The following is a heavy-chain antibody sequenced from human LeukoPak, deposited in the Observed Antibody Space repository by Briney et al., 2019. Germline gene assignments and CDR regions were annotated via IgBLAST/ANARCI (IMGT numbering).Heavy chain of an antibody. CDR3: AKDRRALGAAALAFDI. CDR1: GFTFSSYA. D-gene: IGHD6-13*01. V-gene: IGHV3-23*01. J-gene: IGHJ3*02. Sequence: PGGSLRLSCAASGFTFSSYAMSWVRQAPGKGLEWVSAISGSGGSTYYADSVKGRFTISRDNSKNTLYLQMNSLRAEDTAVYYCAKDRRALGAAALAFDIWGQGTMVTVSS. CDR2: ISGSGGST.